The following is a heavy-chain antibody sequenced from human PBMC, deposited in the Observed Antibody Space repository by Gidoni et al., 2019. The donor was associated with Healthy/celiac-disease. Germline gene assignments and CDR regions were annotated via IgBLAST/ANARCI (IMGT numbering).Heavy chain of an antibody. CDR3: ARREKHEYIWGSYRSLGFVDY. CDR2: IYYRGSP. J-gene: IGHJ4*02. V-gene: IGHV4-39*01. D-gene: IGHD3-16*02. Sequence: QLQLQESCPGLVKPSETLSLNCTVSAGSISSSSYYLVWIRQPPGKGLEWLGSIYYRGSPYYTPSIKSRVTISVDKSKNQCSLKLSSVTAADTAVYYCARREKHEYIWGSYRSLGFVDYWGQGTLVTVSS. CDR1: AGSISSSSYY.